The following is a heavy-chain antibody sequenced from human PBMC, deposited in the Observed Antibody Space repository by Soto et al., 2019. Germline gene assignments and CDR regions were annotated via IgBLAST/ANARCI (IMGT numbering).Heavy chain of an antibody. CDR3: AKDVAGAVTHYFDS. D-gene: IGHD4-17*01. CDR1: GFTFTDHA. J-gene: IGHJ4*02. CDR2: ISASAGTT. V-gene: IGHV3-23*01. Sequence: EVQLLESGGALVQPGGSLRLSCEAFGFTFTDHAMGWVRQAPGKGLEWVSLISASAGTTYYADSVRGRFTVSRDNAKSTLYLQMNSLRAEDTALYFCAKDVAGAVTHYFDSWGQGYQVTVSS.